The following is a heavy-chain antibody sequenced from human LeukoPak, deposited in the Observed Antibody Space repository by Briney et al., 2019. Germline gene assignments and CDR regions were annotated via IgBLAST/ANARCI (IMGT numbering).Heavy chain of an antibody. CDR1: GFTFSSYA. Sequence: GGSLRLSCAASGFTFSSYAMHWVRQAPGKGLEWVAVISYDGSNKYYADSVKGRFTISRDNSKNTLYLQMNSLRAEDTAVYYCARDSNSWRMYGMDVWGQGTTVTVSS. J-gene: IGHJ6*02. CDR3: ARDSNSWRMYGMDV. V-gene: IGHV3-30*04. D-gene: IGHD6-13*01. CDR2: ISYDGSNK.